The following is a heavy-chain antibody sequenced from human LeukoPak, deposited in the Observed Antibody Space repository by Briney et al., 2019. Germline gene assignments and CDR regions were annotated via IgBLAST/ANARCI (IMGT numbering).Heavy chain of an antibody. CDR1: GFSFSSYT. J-gene: IGHJ4*02. D-gene: IGHD1-1*01. Sequence: RAGGSLRLSCAASGFSFSSYTMNWVRQAPGKGLQWVSSITSGSTIYYADSVKGRFTISRDNAKTSLYLQMNSLRAEDTAVYYCAALERVDYRGQGTLVTVSS. CDR3: AALERVDY. CDR2: ITSGSTI. V-gene: IGHV3-21*01.